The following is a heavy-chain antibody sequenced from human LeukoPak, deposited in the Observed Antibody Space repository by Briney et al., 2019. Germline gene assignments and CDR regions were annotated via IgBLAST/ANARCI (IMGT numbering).Heavy chain of an antibody. V-gene: IGHV3-23*01. Sequence: GGSLRLSCSAAGFTFSNYAMSWVRQAPGKGLEWVSTISGTGGSAKYADSVKGRFTFSRDNSKDTLYLQMNGLRAEDTAVYYCAKDQGGRYYDISAGYYPENFFDYWGQGTLVTVSS. CDR1: GFTFSNYA. CDR2: ISGTGGSA. D-gene: IGHD3-9*01. J-gene: IGHJ4*02. CDR3: AKDQGGRYYDISAGYYPENFFDY.